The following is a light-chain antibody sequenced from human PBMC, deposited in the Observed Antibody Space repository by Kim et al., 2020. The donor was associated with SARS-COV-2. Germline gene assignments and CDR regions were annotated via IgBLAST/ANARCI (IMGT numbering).Light chain of an antibody. CDR3: QQYNARPT. V-gene: IGKV3-15*01. CDR1: QSVGDD. CDR2: SAS. J-gene: IGKJ1*01. Sequence: EIVMTQSPATLSVSPGESATLSCRASQSVGDDLAWYQQKPGQAPRLLIYSASTRATGIPARFSGGGSGTDFTLTISSLQSEDFEVYYCQQYNARPTFGQGTKVDIK.